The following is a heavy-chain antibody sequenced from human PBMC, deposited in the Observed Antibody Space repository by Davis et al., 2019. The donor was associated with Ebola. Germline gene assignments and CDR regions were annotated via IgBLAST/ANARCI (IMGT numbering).Heavy chain of an antibody. Sequence: GESLKISCAASGFTFSGSAMHWVRQASGKGLEWVGRIRSKANSYATAYAASVKGRFTISRDDSKNTAYLQMNSLKTEDTAVYYCTTGGSGWFLFNHWGQGTLVTVSA. V-gene: IGHV3-73*01. D-gene: IGHD6-19*01. CDR1: GFTFSGSA. CDR3: TTGGSGWFLFNH. CDR2: IRSKANSYAT. J-gene: IGHJ4*02.